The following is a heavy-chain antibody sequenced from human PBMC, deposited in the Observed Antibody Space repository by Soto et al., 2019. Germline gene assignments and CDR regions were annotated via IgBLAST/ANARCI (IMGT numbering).Heavy chain of an antibody. CDR2: INPNSGGT. Sequence: QVQLVQSGAEVKKPGASVKVSCKASGYTFTGQYMHWVRQAPGQGLEWMGWINPNSGGTNYAQKFQGGATMTRDTSISTAYMELSRLRSDDTAVYYCARGNADYAPRDYFDYWGQGTLVTVSS. V-gene: IGHV1-2*02. CDR1: GYTFTGQY. D-gene: IGHD4-17*01. J-gene: IGHJ4*02. CDR3: ARGNADYAPRDYFDY.